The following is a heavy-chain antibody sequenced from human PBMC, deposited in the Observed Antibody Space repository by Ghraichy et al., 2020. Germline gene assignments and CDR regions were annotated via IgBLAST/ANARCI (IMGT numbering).Heavy chain of an antibody. J-gene: IGHJ4*02. CDR3: TTAPSNFLPYYYDSSGSFDY. V-gene: IGHV3-15*01. Sequence: GSLRLSCAASGFTFSNAWMSWVRQAPGKGLEWVGRIKSKTDGGTTDYAAPVKGRFTISRDDSKNTLYLQMNSLKTEDTAVYYCTTAPSNFLPYYYDSSGSFDYWGQGTLVTVSS. D-gene: IGHD3-22*01. CDR2: IKSKTDGGTT. CDR1: GFTFSNAW.